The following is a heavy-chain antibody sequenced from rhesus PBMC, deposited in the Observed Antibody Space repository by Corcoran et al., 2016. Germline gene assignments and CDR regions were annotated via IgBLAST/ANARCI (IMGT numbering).Heavy chain of an antibody. V-gene: IGHV3-16*01. CDR2: IKNKADGGTA. Sequence: EVQLVESGGGLVQPGGSLRLSCAASGFTFSNYWMSWVRQAPGKGLDWVGRIKNKADGGTAAYAESVKGRIDISRDDSKNTLYRKMNSLKTEDTAVYYCTRDPQLTGDFYFDYWGQGVLVTVSS. CDR1: GFTFSNYW. J-gene: IGHJ4*01. D-gene: IGHD7-45*01. CDR3: TRDPQLTGDFYFDY.